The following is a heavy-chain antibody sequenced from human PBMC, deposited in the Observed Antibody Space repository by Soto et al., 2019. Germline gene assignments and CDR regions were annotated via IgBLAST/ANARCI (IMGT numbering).Heavy chain of an antibody. D-gene: IGHD2-15*01. CDR1: GCSISSSNW. J-gene: IGHJ4*02. Sequence: PSETLSLTCAASGCSISSSNWWSWVRQPPGKGLEWIGKIYHSGSTNYNPSLKSRVTISVDKPKNQFSLKLSSVTAADTAVYYCARVRWYGDYSDYWGQGTLVTVSS. V-gene: IGHV4-4*02. CDR3: ARVRWYGDYSDY. CDR2: IYHSGST.